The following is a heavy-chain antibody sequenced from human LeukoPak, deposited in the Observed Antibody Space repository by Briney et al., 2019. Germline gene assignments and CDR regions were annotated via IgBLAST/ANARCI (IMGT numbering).Heavy chain of an antibody. V-gene: IGHV3-23*01. Sequence: GGSLRLSCAASGFILSNYAMSWVRQAPGKELEWVSAISGSGSSTFYTDSVKGRFTISRDNSKNTLYLQMNSLRAEDTAVYYCSRASVAGRHYFDYWGQGTLVTVSS. J-gene: IGHJ4*02. D-gene: IGHD6-19*01. CDR1: GFILSNYA. CDR3: SRASVAGRHYFDY. CDR2: ISGSGSST.